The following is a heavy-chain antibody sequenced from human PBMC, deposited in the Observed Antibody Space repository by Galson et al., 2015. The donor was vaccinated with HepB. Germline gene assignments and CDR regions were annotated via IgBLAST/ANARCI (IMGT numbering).Heavy chain of an antibody. V-gene: IGHV3-21*01. CDR1: GFTFSSYS. D-gene: IGHD6-13*01. CDR2: ISSSSSYI. CDR3: ARGEGGIAADEYYYYYYGMDV. Sequence: SLRLSCAASGFTFSSYSMNWVRQAPGKGLEWVSSISSSSSYIYYADSVKGRFTISRDNAKNSLYLQMNSLRAEDTAVYYCARGEGGIAADEYYYYYYGMDVWGQGTTVTASS. J-gene: IGHJ6*02.